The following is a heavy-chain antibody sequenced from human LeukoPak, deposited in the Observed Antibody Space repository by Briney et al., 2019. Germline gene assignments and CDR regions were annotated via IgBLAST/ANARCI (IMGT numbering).Heavy chain of an antibody. V-gene: IGHV4-59*01. CDR1: GGSISSYY. D-gene: IGHD3-10*01. J-gene: IGHJ6*03. CDR3: ARGGSTMVRGVINYYYYYMDV. CDR2: IYYSGST. Sequence: SETLSLTCTVSGGSISSYYWSWIRQPPGKGLEWIGYIYYSGSTNYNPSLESRVTISVDTSKNQFSLKLSSVTAADTAVYYCARGGSTMVRGVINYYYYYMDVWGKGTTVTVSS.